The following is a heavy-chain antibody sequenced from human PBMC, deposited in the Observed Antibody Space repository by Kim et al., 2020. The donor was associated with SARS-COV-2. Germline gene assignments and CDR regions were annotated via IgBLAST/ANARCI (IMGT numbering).Heavy chain of an antibody. CDR1: GFTFNNHA. V-gene: IGHV3-23*01. CDR3: AKDGGVAGSQPYYFDY. Sequence: GGSLRLSCVVSGFTFNNHAMSWVRQAPGKGLEWVSAISGSGFSTQYADSVKGRFTISRDNSKNTLDLQMKSLRAEDTALYYCAKDGGVAGSQPYYFDYWGQGTLVTVSS. J-gene: IGHJ4*02. D-gene: IGHD6-19*01. CDR2: ISGSGFST.